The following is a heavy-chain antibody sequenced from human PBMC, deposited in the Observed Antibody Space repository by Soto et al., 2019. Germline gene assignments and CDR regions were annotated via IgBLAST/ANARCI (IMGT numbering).Heavy chain of an antibody. CDR2: INSDGSST. CDR1: EYTLSRYW. CDR3: SRTGPDGAENYF. Sequence: GGTLRISCAAPEYTLSRYWMHWVGQGPEKGLVWVSRINSDGSSTSYADSVKGRFTISRDNAKNTLYLQMNSLRAEDTAFFFFSRTGPDGAENYFCAQRSLVPVSA. V-gene: IGHV3-74*01. J-gene: IGHJ4*01.